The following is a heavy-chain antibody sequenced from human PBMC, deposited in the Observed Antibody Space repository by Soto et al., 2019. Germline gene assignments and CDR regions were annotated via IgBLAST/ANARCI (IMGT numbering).Heavy chain of an antibody. V-gene: IGHV1-69*13. CDR3: ARDGGRHSGGIDY. J-gene: IGHJ4*02. Sequence: SVKVSCKASGGTFSSYSINWVRQAPGQGLEWMGEIIPIFGTANYAQKFQGRVTITADESTSTAYMELSSLRSEDTAVYYCARDGGRHSGGIDYWGQGTLVTVSS. CDR2: IIPIFGTA. CDR1: GGTFSSYS. D-gene: IGHD1-26*01.